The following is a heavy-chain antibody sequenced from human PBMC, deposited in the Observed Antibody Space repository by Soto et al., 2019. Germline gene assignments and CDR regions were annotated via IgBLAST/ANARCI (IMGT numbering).Heavy chain of an antibody. CDR3: ATGSGATIIF. J-gene: IGHJ4*02. V-gene: IGHV1-46*02. CDR1: GRTFNSYL. CDR2: INPSGDVT. Sequence: QVQLVQSGAEVKEPGASVKVSCKASGRTFNSYLIHWVRLAPGQGLEWMEIINPSGDVTRFAQKFLGRVNITREKSTSPVYMELSRLRPEDTAVYYCATGSGATIIFWGQGTLVTVPS. D-gene: IGHD5-12*01.